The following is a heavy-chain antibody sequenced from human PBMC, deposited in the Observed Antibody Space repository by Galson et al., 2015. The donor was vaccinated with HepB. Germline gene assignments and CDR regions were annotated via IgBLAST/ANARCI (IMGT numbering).Heavy chain of an antibody. J-gene: IGHJ6*03. CDR2: IWYDGSNK. CDR1: GFTFSSYG. CDR3: AREGDCSGGSCYPYYYYYMDV. Sequence: LRLSCAASGFTFSSYGMHWVRQAPGKGLGWVAVIWYDGSNKYYADSVKGRFTISRDNSKNTLYLQMNSLRAEDTAVYYCAREGDCSGGSCYPYYYYYMDVWGKGTTVTVSS. D-gene: IGHD2-15*01. V-gene: IGHV3-33*01.